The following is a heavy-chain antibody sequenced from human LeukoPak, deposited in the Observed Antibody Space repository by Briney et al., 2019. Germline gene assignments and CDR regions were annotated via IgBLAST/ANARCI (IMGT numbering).Heavy chain of an antibody. CDR2: MRSDGTDT. V-gene: IGHV3-74*03. CDR3: ARGLSTNSYNWFDP. CDR1: GFTFSTYL. Sequence: PGGSLRLSCAASGFTFSTYLMHWVRQAPGKGLVWVSRMRSDGTDTKYVDSVKGRFTISRDNAKNTLYLQMNSLRAEDTAIYYCARGLSTNSYNWFDPWGEGTLVTVSS. J-gene: IGHJ5*02. D-gene: IGHD3-16*01.